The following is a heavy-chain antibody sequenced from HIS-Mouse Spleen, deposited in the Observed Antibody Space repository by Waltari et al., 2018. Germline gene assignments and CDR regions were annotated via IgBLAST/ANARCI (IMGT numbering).Heavy chain of an antibody. J-gene: IGHJ2*01. CDR3: AREIPYSSSWYDWYFDL. CDR1: GGSISSRSYY. D-gene: IGHD6-13*01. CDR2: IYYSGST. V-gene: IGHV4-39*07. Sequence: QLQLQESGPGLVKPSETLSLPCPVSGGSISSRSYYWGWIRQPPGKGLEWIGSIYYSGSTYYNASLKSRVTISVDTSKNQFSLKLSSVTAADTAVYYCAREIPYSSSWYDWYFDLWGRGTLVTVSS.